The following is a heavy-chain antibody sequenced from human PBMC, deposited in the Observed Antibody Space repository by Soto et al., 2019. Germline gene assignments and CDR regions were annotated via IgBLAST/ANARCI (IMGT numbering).Heavy chain of an antibody. J-gene: IGHJ3*02. D-gene: IGHD6-19*01. Sequence: SVKVSCKASGFTFTSSAMQWVRQARGQRLEWIGWIVVGSGNTNYAQKFQERVTITRDMSTSTAYMELSSLRSEDTAVYYCAALGDEVYSSGPDAFDIWGQGTMVTGS. V-gene: IGHV1-58*02. CDR2: IVVGSGNT. CDR3: AALGDEVYSSGPDAFDI. CDR1: GFTFTSSA.